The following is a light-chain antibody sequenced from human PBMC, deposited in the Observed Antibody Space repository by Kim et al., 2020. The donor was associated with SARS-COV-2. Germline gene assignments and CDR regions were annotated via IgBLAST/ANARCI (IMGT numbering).Light chain of an antibody. V-gene: IGLV2-18*02. CDR3: SSYTSSSTGV. J-gene: IGLJ3*02. Sequence: GQSVTISCTGTRSDVGSYNRVSWYQQSPGTAPKLIIYEVINRPQGVPDRFSGSRSGNTAFLTISGLQAEDEGEYYCSSYTSSSTGVFGGGTKVTVL. CDR1: RSDVGSYNR. CDR2: EVI.